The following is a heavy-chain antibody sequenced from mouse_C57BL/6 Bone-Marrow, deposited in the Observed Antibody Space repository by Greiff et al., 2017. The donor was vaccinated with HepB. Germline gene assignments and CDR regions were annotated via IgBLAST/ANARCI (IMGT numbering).Heavy chain of an antibody. V-gene: IGHV1-59*01. Sequence: VKLQQPGAELVRPGTSVKLSCKASGYTFTSYWMHWVKQRPGQGLEWIGVIDPSDSYTNYNQKFKGKATLTVDTSSSTAYMQLSSLTSEDSAVYYCVLLSYWGQGTSVTVSS. CDR3: VLLSY. D-gene: IGHD2-1*01. CDR2: IDPSDSYT. CDR1: GYTFTSYW. J-gene: IGHJ4*01.